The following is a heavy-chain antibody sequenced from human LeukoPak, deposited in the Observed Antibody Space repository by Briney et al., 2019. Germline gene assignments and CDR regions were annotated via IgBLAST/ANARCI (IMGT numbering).Heavy chain of an antibody. V-gene: IGHV4-31*03. D-gene: IGHD3-10*01. CDR1: GDSISTGNYY. CDR2: IYYTGST. CDR3: ARSPKGSLNWFDP. J-gene: IGHJ5*02. Sequence: SQTLSLTCTVSGDSISTGNYYWSWIRQHPGEGLEWIGYIYYTGSTDYTSSLKSRVNISLDTSKNQFSLKPTSVTAADTAVYYCARSPKGSLNWFDPWGQGTLVTVSS.